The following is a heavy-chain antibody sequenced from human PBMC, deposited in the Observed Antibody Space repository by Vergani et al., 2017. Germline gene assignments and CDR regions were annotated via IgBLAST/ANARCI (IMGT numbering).Heavy chain of an antibody. V-gene: IGHV4-4*07. CDR2: IYTSGST. Sequence: QVQLQESGPGLVKPSETLSLTCTVSGGSISSYYWSWIRQPAGKGLEWIGRIYTSGSTNYNPSLKSLVTMSVDTSKNQFSLKLSSVTAADTAVYYCARDGSYDILTGYYNREYFQHWGQGTLVTVSS. J-gene: IGHJ1*01. CDR3: ARDGSYDILTGYYNREYFQH. D-gene: IGHD3-9*01. CDR1: GGSISSYY.